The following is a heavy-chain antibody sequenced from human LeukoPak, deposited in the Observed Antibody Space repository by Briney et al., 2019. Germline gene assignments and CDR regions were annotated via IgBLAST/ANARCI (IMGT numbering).Heavy chain of an antibody. D-gene: IGHD2-21*01. CDR2: IYYSGST. CDR3: ARDSSTFQSDLFDI. J-gene: IGHJ3*02. CDR1: GGSISSSSYY. V-gene: IGHV4-39*02. Sequence: SETLSLTCTVSGGSISSSSYYWGWIRQPPGKGLEWIGSIYYSGSTYYNPSLKSRVTISVDTSKNQFSLKLSSVTAADTALYYCARDSSTFQSDLFDIWGQGTMVTVSA.